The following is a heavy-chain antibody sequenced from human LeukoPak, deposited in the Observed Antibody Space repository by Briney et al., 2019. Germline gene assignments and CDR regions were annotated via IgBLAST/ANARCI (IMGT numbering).Heavy chain of an antibody. V-gene: IGHV4-39*07. CDR1: GGSISSSSYY. J-gene: IGHJ6*03. Sequence: SETLSLTCTVSGGSISSSSYYWGWIRQPPGKGLEWIGSIYHSGSTYYNPSLKSRVTISLDTSKNQFSLKLSSVTAADTAVYYCARVTEYHYYYMDVWGKGTTVTISS. CDR2: IYHSGST. CDR3: ARVTEYHYYYMDV. D-gene: IGHD2/OR15-2a*01.